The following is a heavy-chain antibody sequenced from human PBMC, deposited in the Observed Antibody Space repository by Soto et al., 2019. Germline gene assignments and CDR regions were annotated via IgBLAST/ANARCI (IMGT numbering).Heavy chain of an antibody. D-gene: IGHD4-17*01. Sequence: QVHLQESGPGLVKPSQTLSLTCTVSGGSINSGDYYWSWIRQTPGKGLEWLGYIYSTGSTFYNPSLQRRITISIDTSKNQFSLKVTSVTAADTAVYFCAREVMDTVTPEAEYYFDHWGQGTLVTVSS. CDR3: AREVMDTVTPEAEYYFDH. CDR2: IYSTGST. J-gene: IGHJ4*02. V-gene: IGHV4-30-4*01. CDR1: GGSINSGDYY.